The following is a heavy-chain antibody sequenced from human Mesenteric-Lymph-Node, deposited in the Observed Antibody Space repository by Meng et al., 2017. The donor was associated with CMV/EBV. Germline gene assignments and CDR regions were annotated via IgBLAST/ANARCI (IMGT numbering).Heavy chain of an antibody. CDR1: GGSFTAYC. J-gene: IGHJ4*02. Sequence: LSLTCGVYGGSFTAYCWTWIRQFPGKGLEWIGEISHDGRTNYNPSLKSRLTMSVDTSKNQFSLRLNSVTAADTAVYYCATGGYWRFDYWGQGTLVTVSS. V-gene: IGHV4-34*01. D-gene: IGHD1-1*01. CDR2: ISHDGRT. CDR3: ATGGYWRFDY.